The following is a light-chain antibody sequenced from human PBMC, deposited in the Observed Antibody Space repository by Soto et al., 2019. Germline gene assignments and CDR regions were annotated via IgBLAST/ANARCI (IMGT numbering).Light chain of an antibody. CDR1: QSISSY. CDR3: LQHHSYPWT. Sequence: DIQMTQSPSSLSASVGDRVTITCRASQSISSYLNWYQQKPGKAPKLLIYAASSLQSGVPSRFGGSGSGTDFTLTISSVEPEDFATYYCLQHHSYPWTFSQGTKVDIK. CDR2: AAS. V-gene: IGKV1-39*01. J-gene: IGKJ1*01.